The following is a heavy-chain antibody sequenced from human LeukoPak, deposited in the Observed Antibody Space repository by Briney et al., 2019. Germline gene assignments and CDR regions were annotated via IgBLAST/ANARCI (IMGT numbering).Heavy chain of an antibody. CDR3: ARVPDFYYDASDYSCLGY. V-gene: IGHV1-46*01. D-gene: IGHD3-22*01. CDR2: FNTSGLST. Sequence: ASVKVSCKASGYTFTDYYIHWVRQAPGQGLEWMGMFNTSGLSTRYAQKFQGRITMTRDTSTSAVYMELSSLRSEDTAVYYCARVPDFYYDASDYSCLGYWGQGTLVTVSS. CDR1: GYTFTDYY. J-gene: IGHJ4*02.